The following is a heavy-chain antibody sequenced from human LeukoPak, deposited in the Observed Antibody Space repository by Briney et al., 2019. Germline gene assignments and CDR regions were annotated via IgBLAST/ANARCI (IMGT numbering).Heavy chain of an antibody. V-gene: IGHV3-74*01. D-gene: IGHD3-3*01. Sequence: PGGSLRLSCAASGFTLSSYWMHWVRQAPGKGPVWVSRVDVHGQGTAYADSVKGRFTISRDNAKNTLSLQMNSLSAEDTAVYYCKRSNYDTTIFYSPLHLGGKEPLAPVS. CDR1: GFTLSSYW. CDR3: KRSNYDTTIFYSPLHL. CDR2: VDVHGQGT. J-gene: IGHJ4*02.